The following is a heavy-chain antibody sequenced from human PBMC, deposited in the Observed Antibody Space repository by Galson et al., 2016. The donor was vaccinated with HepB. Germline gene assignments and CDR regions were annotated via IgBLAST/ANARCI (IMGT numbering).Heavy chain of an antibody. J-gene: IGHJ4*02. Sequence: SVKVSCKAPGYTFTNYAMHWVRQAPGQRLEWMGWINPGNGDTQYSQKFQVRVTIRRDTSASTAYMELSSLISVDTAVYYCAREGSYYTLDYWGQGTLVTVSS. D-gene: IGHD1-26*01. CDR1: GYTFTNYA. V-gene: IGHV1-3*01. CDR2: INPGNGDT. CDR3: AREGSYYTLDY.